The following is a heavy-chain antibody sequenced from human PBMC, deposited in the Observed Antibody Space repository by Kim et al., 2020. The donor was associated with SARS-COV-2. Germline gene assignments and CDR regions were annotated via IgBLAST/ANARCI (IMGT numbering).Heavy chain of an antibody. J-gene: IGHJ4*02. CDR2: IKQDGSEK. Sequence: GGSLRLSCAASGFTFSNYWMNWVRQAPGKGLEWVANIKQDGSEKYYVDSVMGRFTISRDNAKNSLSLQMNSLRAEDTAVYFCARGYNSPWDHYFDYWGQGTLVTVSS. V-gene: IGHV3-7*04. CDR3: ARGYNSPWDHYFDY. D-gene: IGHD6-19*01. CDR1: GFTFSNYW.